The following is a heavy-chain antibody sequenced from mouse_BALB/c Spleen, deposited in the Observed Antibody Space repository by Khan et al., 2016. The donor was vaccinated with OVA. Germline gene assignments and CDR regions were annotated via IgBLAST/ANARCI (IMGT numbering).Heavy chain of an antibody. D-gene: IGHD1-3*01. J-gene: IGHJ3*01. Sequence: QIQLVQSGAELVRPGVSVKLSCKGSGYTFTDFAMHWVKQSHAKSLEWIGVISTYYGDATYNQKFKGKATMTVDKSSSTAYMELARLTSDDSAIYYCARGSGNSRFAYWGQWTLVTVSA. CDR2: ISTYYGDA. CDR3: ARGSGNSRFAY. V-gene: IGHV1S137*01. CDR1: GYTFTDFA.